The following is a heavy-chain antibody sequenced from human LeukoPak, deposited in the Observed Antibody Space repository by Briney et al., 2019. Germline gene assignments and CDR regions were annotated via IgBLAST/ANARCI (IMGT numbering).Heavy chain of an antibody. Sequence: ASVKVSCKASGGTFSSYAISWVRQAPGQGLEWMGWISAYNGNTNYAQKLQGRVTMTTDTSTSAAYMELRSLRSDDTAVYYCARYCSSTSCYKGYYYYYGMDVWGQGTTVTVSS. J-gene: IGHJ6*02. CDR2: ISAYNGNT. D-gene: IGHD2-2*02. CDR3: ARYCSSTSCYKGYYYYYGMDV. V-gene: IGHV1-18*01. CDR1: GGTFSSYA.